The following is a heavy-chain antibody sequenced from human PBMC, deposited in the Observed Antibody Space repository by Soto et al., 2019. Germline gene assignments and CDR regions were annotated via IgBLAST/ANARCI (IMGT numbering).Heavy chain of an antibody. V-gene: IGHV3-30*18. D-gene: IGHD5-18*01. CDR2: ISYDGSNK. J-gene: IGHJ5*02. CDR1: GFTFSSYG. CDR3: AKGSRVDTAMVWGGWFDP. Sequence: GGSQRLSCAASGFTFSSYGMHRVRQAPGKGLEWVAVISYDGSNKYYADSVKGRFTISRDNSKNTLYLQMNSLRAEDTAVYYCAKGSRVDTAMVWGGWFDPWGQGTLVTVSS.